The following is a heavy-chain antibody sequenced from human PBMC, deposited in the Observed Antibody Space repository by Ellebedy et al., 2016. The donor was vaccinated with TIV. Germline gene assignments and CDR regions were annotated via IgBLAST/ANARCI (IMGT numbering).Heavy chain of an antibody. J-gene: IGHJ6*02. CDR3: ARDRVGSNVGYGSGWYLVYYYYGMDV. Sequence: ASVKVSCKASGYTFTSYGISWVRQAPGQGLEWMGWISAYNGNTNYAQKLQGRVTMTTDTSTSTAYMELRSLRSDDTAVYYCARDRVGSNVGYGSGWYLVYYYYGMDVWGQGTTVTVSS. D-gene: IGHD6-19*01. V-gene: IGHV1-18*01. CDR2: ISAYNGNT. CDR1: GYTFTSYG.